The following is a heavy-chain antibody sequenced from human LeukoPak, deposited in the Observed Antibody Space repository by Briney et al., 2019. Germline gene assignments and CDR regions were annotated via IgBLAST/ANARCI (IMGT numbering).Heavy chain of an antibody. D-gene: IGHD2-2*01. Sequence: SETLSLTCAVYGGSFSGYYWSWIRQPPGKGLEWIGEINHSGSTNYNPSLKSRVTISVDTSKNQFSLKLSSVTAADTAVYYCARAPSDAHFDYWGQGTLVTVSS. CDR1: GGSFSGYY. CDR2: INHSGST. J-gene: IGHJ4*02. CDR3: ARAPSDAHFDY. V-gene: IGHV4-34*01.